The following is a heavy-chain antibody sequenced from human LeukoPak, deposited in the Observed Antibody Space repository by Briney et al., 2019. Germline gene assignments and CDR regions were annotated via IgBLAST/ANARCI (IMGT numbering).Heavy chain of an antibody. D-gene: IGHD1-26*01. CDR3: ARETGTYSAFDY. Sequence: SETLSLTCTVSGYSISSGYYWAWIRQPPGKGLEWIGTIYHSGSTYSNPSLKSRVTISVDTSKNQFSLRLSSVTAADTAVYYCARETGTYSAFDYWGQGTLVTVSS. CDR2: IYHSGST. CDR1: GYSISSGYY. J-gene: IGHJ4*02. V-gene: IGHV4-38-2*02.